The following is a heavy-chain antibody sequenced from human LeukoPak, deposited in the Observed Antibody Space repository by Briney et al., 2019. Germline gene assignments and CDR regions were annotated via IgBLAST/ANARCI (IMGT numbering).Heavy chain of an antibody. CDR2: VSGSGGRT. Sequence: QPGGSLRLSCAVSGFTFSNYAMTWVRQAPGKGLEWVSSVSGSGGRTYYAASVKGRFTISRDNSRNTLYVQLDSLRAEDTAVYYCAKSGGLVRGVLGYWGQGTLVTVSS. D-gene: IGHD3-10*01. CDR1: GFTFSNYA. V-gene: IGHV3-23*01. CDR3: AKSGGLVRGVLGY. J-gene: IGHJ4*02.